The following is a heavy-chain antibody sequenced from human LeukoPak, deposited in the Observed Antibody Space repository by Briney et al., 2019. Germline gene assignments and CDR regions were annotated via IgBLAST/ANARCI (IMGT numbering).Heavy chain of an antibody. D-gene: IGHD2-2*01. CDR3: AKDHCSSTSCYPYYYYALDI. J-gene: IGHJ6*02. CDR2: ISYDGSNK. CDR1: GFTLSSYG. Sequence: GGSLRLSCAASGFTLSSYGMHWVRQTPDKWLEWVAVISYDGSNKYYADSVKGRFTISRDNSKNTLYLQMNSLRAEDTAVYYCAKDHCSSTSCYPYYYYALDIWGQGTTVTVSS. V-gene: IGHV3-30*18.